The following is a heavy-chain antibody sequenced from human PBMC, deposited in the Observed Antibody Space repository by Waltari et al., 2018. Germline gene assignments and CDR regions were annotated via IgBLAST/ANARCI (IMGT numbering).Heavy chain of an antibody. Sequence: QEQLQQWGAGLLKPSETLSLTCAVYGGSFSGYYWSWIRQPPGKGLEWIGEINHSGSTNYNPSLKSRVTISVDTSKNQFSLKLSSVTAADTAVYYCAARTYYYGSGSYRVWGKGTTVTVSS. D-gene: IGHD3-10*01. CDR1: GGSFSGYY. V-gene: IGHV4-34*01. J-gene: IGHJ6*04. CDR3: AARTYYYGSGSYRV. CDR2: INHSGST.